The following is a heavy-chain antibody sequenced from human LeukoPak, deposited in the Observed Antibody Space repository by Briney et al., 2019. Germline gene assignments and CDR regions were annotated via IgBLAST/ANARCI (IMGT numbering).Heavy chain of an antibody. Sequence: PGGSLRLSCAASEFIFSGYWMNWVRQAPGKGLEWVANIKQDGSEKQYVDSVRGRFTISRDNAKNSLYLQMNSLRVEDAAVYYCARDRGVPRPYYFDQWGQGTLVTVSS. CDR2: IKQDGSEK. CDR3: ARDRGVPRPYYFDQ. V-gene: IGHV3-7*01. D-gene: IGHD3-10*01. J-gene: IGHJ4*02. CDR1: EFIFSGYW.